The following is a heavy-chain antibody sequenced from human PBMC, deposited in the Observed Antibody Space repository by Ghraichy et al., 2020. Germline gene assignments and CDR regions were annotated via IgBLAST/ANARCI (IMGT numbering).Heavy chain of an antibody. CDR2: ISASGGSR. D-gene: IGHD5-24*01. Sequence: GSLRLSCAASGFTFSSYAISWVRQAPGKGLEWVSVISASGGSRYYADSVKGRFTISRDNSRNTVFVQMNSLRAEDTALYYCVRESMDYFDYWGQGTLVTVAS. CDR3: VRESMDYFDY. V-gene: IGHV3-23*01. J-gene: IGHJ4*02. CDR1: GFTFSSYA.